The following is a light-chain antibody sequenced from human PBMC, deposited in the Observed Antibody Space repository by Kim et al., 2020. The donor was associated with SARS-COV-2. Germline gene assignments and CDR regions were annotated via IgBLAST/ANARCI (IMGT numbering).Light chain of an antibody. V-gene: IGKV3-20*01. J-gene: IGKJ1*01. CDR1: QSVSSNY. CDR2: GAS. CDR3: QQYGSSPRT. Sequence: PGEGTTLSCRASQSVSSNYLAWYQQKPGQAPRLLIYGASSRATGIPDRFSGSGSGTDFTLTISRLEPEDFAVYYCQQYGSSPRTFGQGTKVDIK.